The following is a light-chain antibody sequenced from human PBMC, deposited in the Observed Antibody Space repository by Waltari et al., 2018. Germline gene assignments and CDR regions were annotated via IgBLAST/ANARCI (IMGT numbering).Light chain of an antibody. CDR2: GKN. J-gene: IGLJ2*01. V-gene: IGLV3-19*01. CDR1: SLRSYY. Sequence: SSELTQDPAVSVALGQTVRITCQGDSLRSYYASWYQQKPGQAPVLVIYGKNNRPSGIPDRVAGCSSGNTASLTITGAQAEDEADYCCYFRVSGGSHHVVFGGGTKLTVL. CDR3: YFRVSGGSHHVV.